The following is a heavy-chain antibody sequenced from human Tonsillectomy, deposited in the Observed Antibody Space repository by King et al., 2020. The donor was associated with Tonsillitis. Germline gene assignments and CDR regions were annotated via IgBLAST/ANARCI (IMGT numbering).Heavy chain of an antibody. Sequence: VQLVESGGGVVQPGRSLRLSCAASGFTFSSYGMHWVRQAPGKGLGWGAVISYDGSNKYYADSVKGRFTISRDNSKNTLYLQMNSLRAEDTAVYYCAKKFGGNYFDYWGQGTLVTVSS. CDR2: ISYDGSNK. CDR3: AKKFGGNYFDY. D-gene: IGHD3-10*01. J-gene: IGHJ4*02. V-gene: IGHV3-30*18. CDR1: GFTFSSYG.